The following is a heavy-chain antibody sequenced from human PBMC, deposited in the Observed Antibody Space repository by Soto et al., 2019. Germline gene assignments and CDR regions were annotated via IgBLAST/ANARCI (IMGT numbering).Heavy chain of an antibody. CDR3: ARSKILGTVTTDDAFDI. J-gene: IGHJ3*02. Sequence: VKVSCKASGYTFTGYYMHWVRQAPGQGLEWMGWINPNSGGTNYAQKFQGWVTMTRDTSISTAYMELSRLRSDDTAVYYCARSKILGTVTTDDAFDIWGQGTMVTVSS. V-gene: IGHV1-2*04. CDR2: INPNSGGT. D-gene: IGHD4-17*01. CDR1: GYTFTGYY.